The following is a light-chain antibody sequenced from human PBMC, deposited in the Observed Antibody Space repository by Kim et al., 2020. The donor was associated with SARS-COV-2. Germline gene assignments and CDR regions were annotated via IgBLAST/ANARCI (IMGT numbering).Light chain of an antibody. CDR2: KDS. CDR1: ALPKQY. V-gene: IGLV3-25*03. CDR3: QSADSSGV. Sequence: SYELTQPPSVSVSPGQTARITCSGDALPKQYAYWYQQKPGQAPVLVIYKDSERPSGIPERFSGSSSGTTVTLTISGVQAEDGADYYCQSADSSGVFGGGTKLTV. J-gene: IGLJ3*02.